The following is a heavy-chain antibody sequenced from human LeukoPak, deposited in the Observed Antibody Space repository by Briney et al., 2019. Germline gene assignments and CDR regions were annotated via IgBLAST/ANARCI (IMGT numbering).Heavy chain of an antibody. V-gene: IGHV4-39*01. Sequence: PQTPSPTPTVSGGATSSSSYDWGWVRQPPGNGMGLSGCIYYSGRTSYNPSLKNRVTISVDTSKNQFSLQLSSVTAADTAVYYCARHPDYWGQGTLVTVSS. CDR1: GGATSSSSYD. J-gene: IGHJ4*02. CDR2: IYYSGRT. CDR3: ARHPDY.